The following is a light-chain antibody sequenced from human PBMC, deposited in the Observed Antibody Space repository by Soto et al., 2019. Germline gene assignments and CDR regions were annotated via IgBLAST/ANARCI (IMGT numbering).Light chain of an antibody. CDR3: QQYNLWPPYT. Sequence: VWTQERITGSGGRGERATLYCQASQRISSNLAWYQQKPGQAPRLLIYGASTRATGILARFSGSGSGTEFTLSISGLQSEHFALYYCQQYNLWPPYTFGQGTRLEI. J-gene: IGKJ5*01. CDR2: GAS. V-gene: IGKV3-15*01. CDR1: QRISSN.